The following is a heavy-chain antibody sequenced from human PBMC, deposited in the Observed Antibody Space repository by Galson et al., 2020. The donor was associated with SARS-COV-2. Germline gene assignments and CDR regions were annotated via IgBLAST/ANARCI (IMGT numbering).Heavy chain of an antibody. CDR3: ARGLDDGDYSR. CDR1: GGSISSYY. V-gene: IGHV4-59*13. Sequence: SETLYLTCTVSGGSISSYYWSWIRQPPGKGLEWIAYIYYSGSTNYNPSLKSRVTISVDTSKNQFSLKLSSVTAADTAVYYCARGLDDGDYSRWGQGTLVTVSS. J-gene: IGHJ4*02. CDR2: IYYSGST. D-gene: IGHD4-17*01.